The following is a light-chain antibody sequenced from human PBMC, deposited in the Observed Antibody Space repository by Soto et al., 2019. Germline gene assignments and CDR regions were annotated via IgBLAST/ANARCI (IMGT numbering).Light chain of an antibody. V-gene: IGLV1-51*01. CDR3: GTWDSSLSAGV. CDR1: SSNIGNNY. J-gene: IGLJ2*01. Sequence: QSVLTQPPSVSAAPGQKVTISCSGSSSNIGNNYVSWYQQIPGTAPKLLIYDNNKRPSGIPDRFSGSKSGTSATLGITGLQTGDEADYYCGTWDSSLSAGVFGGGTKFTVL. CDR2: DNN.